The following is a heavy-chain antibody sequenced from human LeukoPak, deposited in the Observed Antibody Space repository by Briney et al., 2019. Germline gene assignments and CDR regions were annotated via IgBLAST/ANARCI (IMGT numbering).Heavy chain of an antibody. CDR3: ARHGGPFGTLRFDP. D-gene: IGHD1-1*01. J-gene: IGHJ5*02. V-gene: IGHV4-39*01. CDR2: IYYSGDT. Sequence: SETLSLTCTVSGDFISTTTYYWGWIRQPPGKGLEWIGSIYYSGDTYYNPSLKSRVIISVDTSKSQFSLNLNSVTAADTSVYYCARHGGPFGTLRFDPWGQGILVTVSS. CDR1: GDFISTTTYY.